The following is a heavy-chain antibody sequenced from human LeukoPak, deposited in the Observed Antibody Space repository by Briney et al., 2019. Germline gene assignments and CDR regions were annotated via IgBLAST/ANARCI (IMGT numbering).Heavy chain of an antibody. CDR1: GGSFSGYY. D-gene: IGHD3-10*01. Sequence: SETLSLTCAVYGGSFSGYYWSWIRQPPGKGLEWIGEINHSGSTNYNPSLKSRVTISVDTSKNQFSLKLSSVTAADTAVYYWARSYGSGSHNWFDPWGQGTLVTVSS. CDR2: INHSGST. V-gene: IGHV4-34*01. CDR3: ARSYGSGSHNWFDP. J-gene: IGHJ5*02.